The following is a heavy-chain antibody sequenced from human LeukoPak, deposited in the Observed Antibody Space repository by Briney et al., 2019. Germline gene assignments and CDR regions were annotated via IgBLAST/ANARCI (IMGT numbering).Heavy chain of an antibody. CDR1: GGSISSYY. CDR3: ARHTYYYDSSGYTRAFDI. D-gene: IGHD3-22*01. J-gene: IGHJ3*02. Sequence: SETLSLTCTVSGGSISSYYWSWIRQPPGKGLEWIGYIYYSGSTNYNPALKSRVTISVDTSKNQFSLKLSPVTAADTAVYYCARHTYYYDSSGYTRAFDIWGQGTMVTVSS. CDR2: IYYSGST. V-gene: IGHV4-59*08.